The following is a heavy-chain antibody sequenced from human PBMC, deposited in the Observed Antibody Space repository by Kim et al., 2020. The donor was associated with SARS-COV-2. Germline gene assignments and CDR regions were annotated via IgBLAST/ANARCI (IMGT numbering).Heavy chain of an antibody. Sequence: ASVKVSCKASGYTFTSYAMHWVRQAPGQRLEWMGWINAGNGNTKYSQKFQGRVTITRDTSASTAYMELSSLRSEDTAVYYCARAYYYDSSGYWEAFDYWGQGILVTVSS. CDR3: ARAYYYDSSGYWEAFDY. V-gene: IGHV1-3*01. CDR1: GYTFTSYA. J-gene: IGHJ4*02. CDR2: INAGNGNT. D-gene: IGHD3-22*01.